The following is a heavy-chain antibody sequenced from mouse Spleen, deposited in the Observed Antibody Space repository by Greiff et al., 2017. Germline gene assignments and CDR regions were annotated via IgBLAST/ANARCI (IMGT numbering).Heavy chain of an antibody. CDR2: ISGGGGNT. J-gene: IGHJ4*01. CDR3: ARHNSSGYLYAMDY. Sequence: EVNVVESGGGLVKPGGSLKLSCAASGFTFSSYTMSWVRQTPEKRLEWVATISGGGGNTYYPDSVKGRFTISRDNAKNTLYLQMSSLRSEDTALYYCARHNSSGYLYAMDYWGQGTSVTVSS. D-gene: IGHD3-2*02. CDR1: GFTFSSYT. V-gene: IGHV5-9*01.